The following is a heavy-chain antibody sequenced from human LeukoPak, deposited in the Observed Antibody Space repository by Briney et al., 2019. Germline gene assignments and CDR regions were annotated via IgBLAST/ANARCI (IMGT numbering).Heavy chain of an antibody. J-gene: IGHJ5*02. CDR2: IYATRST. Sequence: PSETLSLTCTVSGGSISSYYWSWIRQPPGKGLEWIGYIYATRSTNYNPSLKSRVTISVDTSHNQFSLNLRSVKAADTAAYYGARHVSVRSPLGPWGQGALLTVS. CDR3: ARHVSVRSPLGP. V-gene: IGHV4-4*09. D-gene: IGHD2-8*01. CDR1: GGSISSYY.